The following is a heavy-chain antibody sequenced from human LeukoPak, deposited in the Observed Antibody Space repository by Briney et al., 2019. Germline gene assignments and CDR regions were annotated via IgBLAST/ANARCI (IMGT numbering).Heavy chain of an antibody. J-gene: IGHJ4*02. Sequence: GGSLRLSCAASGFTFSGYWMSWVRQTPEKGLEWVANIKQDGYEKYYVDSVKGRFTISRDNSKNTLYLQMNSLRAEDTAVYYCAKDKGGSYYPAYFDYWGQGTLVTVSS. V-gene: IGHV3-7*03. CDR2: IKQDGYEK. D-gene: IGHD1-26*01. CDR1: GFTFSGYW. CDR3: AKDKGGSYYPAYFDY.